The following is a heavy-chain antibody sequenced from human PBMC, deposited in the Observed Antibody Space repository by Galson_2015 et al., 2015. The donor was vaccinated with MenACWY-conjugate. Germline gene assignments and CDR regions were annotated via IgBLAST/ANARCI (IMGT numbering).Heavy chain of an antibody. CDR3: ATGGSSSGWYSFDY. D-gene: IGHD6-19*01. Sequence: SLRLSCAASGFTVSSNYMSWVRQAPGKGLEWVSVIYSGGSTYYADSVKGRFTISRHNSKNTLYLQMNSLRAEDTAVYYCATGGSSSGWYSFDYWGQGTLVTVSS. CDR2: IYSGGST. V-gene: IGHV3-53*04. J-gene: IGHJ4*02. CDR1: GFTVSSNY.